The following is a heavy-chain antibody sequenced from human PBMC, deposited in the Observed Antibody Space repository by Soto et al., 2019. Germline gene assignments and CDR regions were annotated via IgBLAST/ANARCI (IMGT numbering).Heavy chain of an antibody. J-gene: IGHJ5*02. CDR3: ARDGQRGRGACFDP. V-gene: IGHV4-59*01. Sequence: PSETLSLTCTVSGGSISGYYWSWIRQPPGKGLEWIGYMYYTGSTNYNPSLKSRVSISVDTSKNQFSLNLNSVTAADTAVYYCARDGQRGRGACFDPWGQATLVTVSS. D-gene: IGHD3-10*01. CDR2: MYYTGST. CDR1: GGSISGYY.